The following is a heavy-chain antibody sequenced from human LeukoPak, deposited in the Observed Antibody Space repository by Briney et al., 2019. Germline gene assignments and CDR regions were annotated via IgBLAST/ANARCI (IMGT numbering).Heavy chain of an antibody. J-gene: IGHJ6*02. CDR3: AREAVMPVAPVKIGTSDRPLYEYYGLDV. CDR2: IYGDDET. V-gene: IGHV3-53*01. Sequence: PGGSLRLSCAASGFTITTNYMNWVRQAPGKGLEWVLVIYGDDETNYTDSVKGRFTISRDNSKNTLYLQMNSLRADDTAVYYCAREAVMPVAPVKIGTSDRPLYEYYGLDVWGQGTTVTVS. D-gene: IGHD1/OR15-1a*01. CDR1: GFTITTNY.